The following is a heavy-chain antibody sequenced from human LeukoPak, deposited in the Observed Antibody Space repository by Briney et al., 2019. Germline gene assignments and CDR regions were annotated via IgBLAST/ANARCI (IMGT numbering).Heavy chain of an antibody. CDR1: GFKFTTSW. CDR3: ARYGGVGY. J-gene: IGHJ4*02. D-gene: IGHD3-16*01. V-gene: IGHV3-74*01. CDR2: INTDGSDT. Sequence: GGSLRLSCVASGFKFTTSWMHWLRQAPGKGLVWVSHINTDGSDTDYADSAKGRFTISRDNAKNTLYLQMNNLRTEDTAVYYCARYGGVGYWGQGTLVTVSS.